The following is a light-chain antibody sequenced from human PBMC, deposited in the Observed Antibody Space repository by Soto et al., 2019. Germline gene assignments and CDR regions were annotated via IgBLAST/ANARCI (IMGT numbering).Light chain of an antibody. CDR1: QDISNY. J-gene: IGKJ1*01. CDR2: AAS. V-gene: IGKV1-17*03. CDR3: QKYNNWTRT. Sequence: DIQMTQSPSSMSASVGDRVTITCRASQDISNYLTWFQQKPGKVPKSLIYAASRLQSGVPSRFSGTGSGTELNLTISSLQSEDFAVYYCQKYNNWTRTCGQGTKVDNK.